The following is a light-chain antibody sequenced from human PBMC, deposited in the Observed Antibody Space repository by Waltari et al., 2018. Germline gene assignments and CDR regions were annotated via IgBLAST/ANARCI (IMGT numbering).Light chain of an antibody. CDR3: LQYNTYPIT. J-gene: IGKJ4*01. CDR1: QDIRHE. V-gene: IGKV1-17*01. Sequence: DIQMIPSPSSLPASAGDRGIITCCASQDIRHELGWYQQKPGKAPQRLIYGPSRLHSGAPSRLRGSGSGTEFPLTISSLQPEDLGTYYCLQYNTYPITFGGGTKVEIK. CDR2: GPS.